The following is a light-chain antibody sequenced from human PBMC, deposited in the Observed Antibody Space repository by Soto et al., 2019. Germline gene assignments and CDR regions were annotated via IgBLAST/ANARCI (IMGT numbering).Light chain of an antibody. CDR1: QSISSG. CDR3: QQYNGYSRT. Sequence: DIQMTQSPSSLSASVTDRVTITCRASQSISSGLAWYQQKPGKAPKVLIYRASSLESGVPSRFSGSGSGTEFTLTISSLQPDDFATYYCQQYNGYSRTFGQGTKVDIK. CDR2: RAS. V-gene: IGKV1-5*03. J-gene: IGKJ1*01.